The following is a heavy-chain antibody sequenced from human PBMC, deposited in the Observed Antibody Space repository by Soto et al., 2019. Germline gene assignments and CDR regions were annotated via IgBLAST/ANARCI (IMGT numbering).Heavy chain of an antibody. Sequence: PSETLSLTCTVSGGSVSSGSYYWSWIRQPPGKGLEWIGYIYYSGSTNYNPSLKSRVTISVDTSKNQFYLKLSSVTAADTAVYYCARLGIVGASNWFDPWGQGTLVTVSS. CDR1: GGSVSSGSYY. CDR2: IYYSGST. D-gene: IGHD1-26*01. CDR3: ARLGIVGASNWFDP. V-gene: IGHV4-61*01. J-gene: IGHJ5*02.